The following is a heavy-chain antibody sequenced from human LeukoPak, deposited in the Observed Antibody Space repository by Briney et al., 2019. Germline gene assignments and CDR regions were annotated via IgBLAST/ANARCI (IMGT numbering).Heavy chain of an antibody. V-gene: IGHV3-21*01. J-gene: IGHJ4*02. CDR2: ISSSSSYI. D-gene: IGHD1-26*01. CDR3: ARGGSYQYFDY. CDR1: GFTFSSYS. Sequence: GGSLRLSCAASGFTFSSYSMNWVRQAPGKGLEWVSSISSSSSYIYYADSVKGRSTISRDNAKNSLYLQMNSLRAEDTAVYYCARGGSYQYFDYWGQGTLVTVSS.